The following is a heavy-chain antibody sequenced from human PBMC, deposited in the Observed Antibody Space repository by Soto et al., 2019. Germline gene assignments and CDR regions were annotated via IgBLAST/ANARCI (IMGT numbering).Heavy chain of an antibody. CDR3: ARGPLYYYYYYMDV. CDR2: INHSGST. J-gene: IGHJ6*03. V-gene: IGHV4-34*01. CDR1: GGSFSGYY. Sequence: SETLSLTCAVYGGSFSGYYWSWIRQPPGKGLEWIGEINHSGSTNYNPSLKSRVTISVDTSKNQFSLKLSSVTAADTAVYYCARGPLYYYYYYMDVWGKGTTVTVSS.